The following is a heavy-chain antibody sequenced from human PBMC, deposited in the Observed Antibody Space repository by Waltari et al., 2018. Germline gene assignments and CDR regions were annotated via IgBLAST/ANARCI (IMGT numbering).Heavy chain of an antibody. Sequence: QLQLQESGPRLVKPSETLSLSCTVSGGPISSNPYYWVWIRQPPGKGLEWIGSFYYSGSTYYNPSLKSRVTIAVDTAKNQVSLKLTSVSAADTAVYYCARDVDMSFYYYMDVWGKGTTVTISS. D-gene: IGHD2-21*01. CDR3: ARDVDMSFYYYMDV. V-gene: IGHV4-39*07. CDR2: FYYSGST. J-gene: IGHJ6*03. CDR1: GGPISSNPYY.